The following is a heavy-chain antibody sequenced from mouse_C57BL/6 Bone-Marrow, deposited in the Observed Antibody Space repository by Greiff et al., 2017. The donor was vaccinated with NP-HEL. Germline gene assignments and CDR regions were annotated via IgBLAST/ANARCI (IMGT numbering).Heavy chain of an antibody. CDR1: GYTFTSYT. Sequence: VQVVESGAELARPGASVKMSCKASGYTFTSYTMHWVKQRPGQGLEWIGYINPSSGYTKYNQKFKDKATLTADKSSSTAYMQLSSLTSEDSAVYYCAAYGNYGSYAMDYWGQGTSVTVSS. CDR3: AAYGNYGSYAMDY. CDR2: INPSSGYT. D-gene: IGHD2-1*01. V-gene: IGHV1-4*01. J-gene: IGHJ4*01.